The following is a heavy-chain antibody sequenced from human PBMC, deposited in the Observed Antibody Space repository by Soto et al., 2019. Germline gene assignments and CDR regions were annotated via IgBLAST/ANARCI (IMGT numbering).Heavy chain of an antibody. Sequence: PGGSLRLSCSTSGFTFSTYAMNWVRQAPGKGLEWVSALRGSGGTTYYADSVRGRFTISRDNSKNTLFLQMSSLRAEDTALYYCAKQRAGYGSGSDTFYFDFWGQGTLVTVSS. J-gene: IGHJ4*02. D-gene: IGHD3-10*01. V-gene: IGHV3-23*01. CDR1: GFTFSTYA. CDR2: LRGSGGTT. CDR3: AKQRAGYGSGSDTFYFDF.